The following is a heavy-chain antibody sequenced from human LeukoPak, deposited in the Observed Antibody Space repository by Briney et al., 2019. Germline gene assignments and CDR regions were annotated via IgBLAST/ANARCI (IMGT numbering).Heavy chain of an antibody. J-gene: IGHJ4*02. D-gene: IGHD3-22*01. CDR1: GYTFTGYY. Sequence: ASVKVSCKASGYTFTGYYMHWVRQAPGQGLGWMGWINPNSGGTNYAQKFQGRVTMTRDTSISTAYMELSRLRSDDTAVYYCARESDYDSRAFDYWGQGTLVTVSS. CDR3: ARESDYDSRAFDY. V-gene: IGHV1-2*02. CDR2: INPNSGGT.